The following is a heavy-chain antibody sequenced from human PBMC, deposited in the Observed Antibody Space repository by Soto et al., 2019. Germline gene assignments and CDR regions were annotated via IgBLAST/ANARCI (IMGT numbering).Heavy chain of an antibody. J-gene: IGHJ4*02. D-gene: IGHD3-22*01. CDR3: ARDPGPQYYYDSSGYYPLDY. CDR1: GFTFSSYS. CDR2: ISSSSSTI. Sequence: GGSLRLSCAASGFTFSSYSMNWVRQAPGKGLEWVSYISSSSSTIYYADSVKGRFTISRDNAKNSLYLQMNSLRDEDTAVYYCARDPGPQYYYDSSGYYPLDYWGQGTLVTVSS. V-gene: IGHV3-48*02.